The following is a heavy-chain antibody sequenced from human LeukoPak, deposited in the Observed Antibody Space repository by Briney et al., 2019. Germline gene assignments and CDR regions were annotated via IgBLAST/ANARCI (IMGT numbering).Heavy chain of an antibody. V-gene: IGHV1-18*01. CDR1: GYTFTTYG. CDR2: ISAYNGNT. CDR3: ARGRYCSSTSWYKVYYYYMDV. J-gene: IGHJ6*03. D-gene: IGHD2-2*02. Sequence: ASVKVSCKASGYTFTTYGISWVRQAPGQGLEWMGWISAYNGNTNYAQKFQDRVTMTTDTSTSTAYMELRSLRSDDTAVYYCARGRYCSSTSWYKVYYYYMDVWGKGTTVTVSS.